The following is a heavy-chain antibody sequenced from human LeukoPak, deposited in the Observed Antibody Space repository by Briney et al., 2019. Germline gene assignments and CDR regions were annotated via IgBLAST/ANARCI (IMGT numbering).Heavy chain of an antibody. CDR3: ARVDTAMVSFDY. J-gene: IGHJ4*02. CDR2: ISAYNGNT. D-gene: IGHD5-18*01. V-gene: IGHV1-18*01. CDR1: GGTFSSYA. Sequence: GASVKVSCKASGGTFSSYAISWVRQAPGQGLEWMGWISAYNGNTNYAQKLQGRVTMTTDTSTSTAYMELRSLRSDDTAVCYCARVDTAMVSFDYWGQGTLVTVSS.